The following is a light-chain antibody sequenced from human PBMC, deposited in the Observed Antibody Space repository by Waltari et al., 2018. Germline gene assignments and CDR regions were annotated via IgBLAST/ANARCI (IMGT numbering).Light chain of an antibody. CDR2: KDR. V-gene: IGLV3-25*03. J-gene: IGLJ2*01. CDR3: QSGDNSGTNRVL. CDR1: ALPKQY. Sequence: SYELTQPPSVSVSPGRTARITCSGDALPKQYVYWYQQKSGQAPILVMYKDRERPSGIPARFSGSSSGTTVTLTISGVQAEDEADYYCQSGDNSGTNRVLFGGGTKLTVL.